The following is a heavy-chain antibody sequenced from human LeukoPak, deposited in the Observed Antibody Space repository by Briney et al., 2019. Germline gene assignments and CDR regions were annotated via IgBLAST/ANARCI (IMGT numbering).Heavy chain of an antibody. J-gene: IGHJ6*03. Sequence: ASVRLSFKASGYTFPNYGVSWVRQAPGQGREWMGWVSRYNCTTNFANNVQGRVTMTTDTSTSTAYMELRSLISDDTAVYYCARALGSGTHYYYYYIDVWGKGTTVTVSS. CDR3: ARALGSGTHYYYYYIDV. CDR2: VSRYNCTT. V-gene: IGHV1-18*01. D-gene: IGHD1-7*01. CDR1: GYTFPNYG.